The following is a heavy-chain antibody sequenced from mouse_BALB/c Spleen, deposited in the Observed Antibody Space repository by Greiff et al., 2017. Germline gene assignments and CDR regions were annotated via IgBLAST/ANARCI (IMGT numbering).Heavy chain of an antibody. V-gene: IGHV1-5*01. CDR1: GYTFTSYW. D-gene: IGHD1-1*01. CDR2: IYPGNSDT. CDR3: TEGDYYYGSSYGY. J-gene: IGHJ2*01. Sequence: VQLQQSGTVLARPGASVKMSCKASGYTFTSYWMHWVKQRPGQGLEWIGAIYPGNSDTSYNQKFKGKAKLTAVTSTSTAYMELSSLTNEDSAVYYCTEGDYYYGSSYGYWGQGTTLTVSS.